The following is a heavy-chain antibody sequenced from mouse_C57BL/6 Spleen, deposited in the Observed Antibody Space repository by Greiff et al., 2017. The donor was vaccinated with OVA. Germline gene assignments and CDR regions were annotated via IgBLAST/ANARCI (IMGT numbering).Heavy chain of an antibody. V-gene: IGHV1-50*01. CDR1: GYTFTSYW. D-gene: IGHD1-1*01. CDR3: ARFVVATGDFDD. J-gene: IGHJ2*01. CDR2: IDPSDSYT. Sequence: QVQLQQPGAELVKPGASVKLSCKASGYTFTSYWMQWVKQRPGQGLEWIGEIDPSDSYTNYNQKFKGKATLTVDTSSSTAYMQLSSLTSEDSAVYYCARFVVATGDFDDWGQGTTLTVSS.